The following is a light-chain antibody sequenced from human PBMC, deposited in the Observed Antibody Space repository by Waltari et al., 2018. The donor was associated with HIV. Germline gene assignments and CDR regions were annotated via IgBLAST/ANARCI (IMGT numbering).Light chain of an antibody. CDR1: QSLLYSSNNRNY. V-gene: IGKV4-1*01. Sequence: DIVMTPPPHSRAVSLAQRATINGKLSQSLLYSSNNRNYLAWYQQKPGQRPKLLIDWASTRESGVPDRFTGNGSGTDFTLTISSLQAEDVAVYYCQQYDSTPLTFGGGTKVEIK. CDR2: WAS. CDR3: QQYDSTPLT. J-gene: IGKJ4*01.